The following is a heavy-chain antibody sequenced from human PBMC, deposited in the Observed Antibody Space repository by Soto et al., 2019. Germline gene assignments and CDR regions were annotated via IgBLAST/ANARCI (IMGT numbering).Heavy chain of an antibody. CDR1: GFTFSSYG. CDR3: AKDIGVDTAMEFDY. CDR2: ISYDGSNK. D-gene: IGHD5-18*01. V-gene: IGHV3-30*18. Sequence: GGSLRLSCAASGFTFSSYGMHWVRQAPGKGLEWVAVISYDGSNKYYADSVKGRFTISRDNSKNTLYLQMNSLRAEDTAVYYCAKDIGVDTAMEFDYWGQGTLVTVSS. J-gene: IGHJ4*02.